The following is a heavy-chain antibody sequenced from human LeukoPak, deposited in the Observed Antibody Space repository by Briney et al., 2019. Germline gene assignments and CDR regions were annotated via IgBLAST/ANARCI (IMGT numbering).Heavy chain of an antibody. J-gene: IGHJ4*02. CDR3: ARYDVLLWFGELPAPPFDY. CDR1: GFTFSSYA. D-gene: IGHD3-10*01. Sequence: PGGSLRLSCAASGFTFSSYAMSWVRQAPGKGLEWVSAISGSGGSTYYADSVKGRFTISRDNSKNTLYLQMNSLRAEDTAVYYCARYDVLLWFGELPAPPFDYWGQGTLVTVSS. CDR2: ISGSGGST. V-gene: IGHV3-23*01.